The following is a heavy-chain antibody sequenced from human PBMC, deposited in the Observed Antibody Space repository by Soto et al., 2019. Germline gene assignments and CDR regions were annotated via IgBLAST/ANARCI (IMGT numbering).Heavy chain of an antibody. V-gene: IGHV3-23*01. CDR1: GFTFSSYA. J-gene: IGHJ4*02. Sequence: GGSLRLSCAASGFTFSSYAMSWVRQAPGKXLEWVSAISGSGGSTYYADSVKGRFTISRDNSKNTLYLQMNSLRAEDTAVYYCAKDTPAIVLMVYAPPTPGYWGQGTLVTVSS. D-gene: IGHD2-8*01. CDR2: ISGSGGST. CDR3: AKDTPAIVLMVYAPPTPGY.